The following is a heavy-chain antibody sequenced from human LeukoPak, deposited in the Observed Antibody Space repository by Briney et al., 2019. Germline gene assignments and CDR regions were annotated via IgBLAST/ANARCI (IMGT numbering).Heavy chain of an antibody. CDR3: ARLKGSSSYFDL. V-gene: IGHV3-7*01. Sequence: GGSLRLSCAASGFTFSSYWMSWVRQAPGKGLEWVANIKPDGSDKYYVDSVKGRFTISRDNAKNSLYLQMNSLRVEDTAVYYCARLKGSSSYFDLWGQGTLVTVSS. D-gene: IGHD6-13*01. J-gene: IGHJ4*02. CDR1: GFTFSSYW. CDR2: IKPDGSDK.